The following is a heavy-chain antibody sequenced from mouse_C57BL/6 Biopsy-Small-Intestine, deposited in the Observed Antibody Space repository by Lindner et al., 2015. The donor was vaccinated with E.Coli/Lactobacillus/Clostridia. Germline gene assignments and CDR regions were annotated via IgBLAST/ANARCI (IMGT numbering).Heavy chain of an antibody. V-gene: IGHV1-85*01. CDR2: INGYNGNT. J-gene: IGHJ4*01. D-gene: IGHD2-10*01. CDR1: GYTFTSYG. Sequence: SVKVSCKTSGYTFTSYGIAWVRQAPGQGLEWMGWINGYNGNTKYAQKFQGRVSMTIDTSTSTADMELRNLRSDDSAVYFCARVPGIGYRYDIQSYYLDYWGQGTLVTVSS. CDR3: ARVPGIGYRYDIQSYYLDY.